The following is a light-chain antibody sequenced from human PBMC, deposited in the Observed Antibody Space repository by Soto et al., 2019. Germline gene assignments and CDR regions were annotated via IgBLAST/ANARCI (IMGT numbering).Light chain of an antibody. J-gene: IGKJ2*01. V-gene: IGKV3-20*01. Sequence: EIVLTQSPGTLSLSPGERATLSCKASQSVTSRYLACYQQKPGQAPRLLIYGASSRATGIPDRFSGSGSVTDFTLTISRLEPDDFAVYFCQQYNNSPEYTFGQGTKLEIK. CDR2: GAS. CDR3: QQYNNSPEYT. CDR1: QSVTSRY.